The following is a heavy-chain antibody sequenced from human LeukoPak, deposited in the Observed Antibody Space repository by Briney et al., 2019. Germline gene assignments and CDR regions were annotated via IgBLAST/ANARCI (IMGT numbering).Heavy chain of an antibody. D-gene: IGHD3-9*01. V-gene: IGHV4-39*01. J-gene: IGHJ4*02. Sequence: SETLSLTCTVSGFSVSDPLSYWGWVRQPPGEGLEWIAEINFIGRTSYNSSLNSRVTMSVDTSKNQFSLKMTSLTAADTAVYFCARLTKGRYFDYIFAFWGQGSLVTVSS. CDR1: GFSVSDPLSY. CDR2: INFIGRT. CDR3: ARLTKGRYFDYIFAF.